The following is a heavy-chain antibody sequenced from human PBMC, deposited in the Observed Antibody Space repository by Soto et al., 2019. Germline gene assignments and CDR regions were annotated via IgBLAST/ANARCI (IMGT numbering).Heavy chain of an antibody. Sequence: GGSLRLSCAASGFTFSSYGMHWVRQAPGNGLGWVAVISYDGSNKYYADSVKGRFTISRDNSKNTLYLQMNSLRAEDTAVYYCAKGVVVAASLVNDYWGQGXLVTVYS. V-gene: IGHV3-30*18. J-gene: IGHJ4*02. CDR1: GFTFSSYG. CDR3: AKGVVVAASLVNDY. CDR2: ISYDGSNK. D-gene: IGHD2-15*01.